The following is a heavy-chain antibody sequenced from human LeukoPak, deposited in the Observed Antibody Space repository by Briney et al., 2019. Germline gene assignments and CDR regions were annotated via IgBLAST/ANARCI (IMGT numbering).Heavy chain of an antibody. Sequence: SETLSLTCTVSGGSISSYYWSWIRQPPGKGLEWIGEINHSGSTNYNPSLKSRVTISVDTSKNQFSLKLSSVTAADTAVYYCARRPSIAAAKFDYWGQGTLVTVSS. CDR2: INHSGST. V-gene: IGHV4-34*01. CDR1: GGSISSYY. CDR3: ARRPSIAAAKFDY. D-gene: IGHD6-13*01. J-gene: IGHJ4*02.